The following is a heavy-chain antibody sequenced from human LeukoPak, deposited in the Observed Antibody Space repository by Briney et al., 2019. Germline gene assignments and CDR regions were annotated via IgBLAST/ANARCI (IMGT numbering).Heavy chain of an antibody. CDR1: GFTFSSYE. J-gene: IGHJ4*02. CDR3: ASPQSSGYCYAEN. CDR2: ISSSGSTI. D-gene: IGHD3-22*01. Sequence: PGGSLRLSCAASGFTFSSYEMNWVRQAPGKGLEWVSYISSSGSTIYYADSVKGRFTISRDNAKNSLYLQMNSLRAEDTAVYYCASPQSSGYCYAENWGQGTLVTVSS. V-gene: IGHV3-48*03.